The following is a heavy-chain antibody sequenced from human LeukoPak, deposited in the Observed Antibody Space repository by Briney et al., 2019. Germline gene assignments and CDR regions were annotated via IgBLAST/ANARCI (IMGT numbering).Heavy chain of an antibody. CDR2: INPNSGGT. Sequence: ASVSLSCKSSGYTFTCYYIHWVRQSPAQGLEWMGWINPNSGGTNDAQKYQGRVAMTSDTSISTAYMGLSRLRSGDTAVYCCARGSNDILTGSITQRVAFDIWGQGKMVTVCS. D-gene: IGHD3-9*01. CDR1: GYTFTCYY. CDR3: ARGSNDILTGSITQRVAFDI. J-gene: IGHJ3*02. V-gene: IGHV1-2*02.